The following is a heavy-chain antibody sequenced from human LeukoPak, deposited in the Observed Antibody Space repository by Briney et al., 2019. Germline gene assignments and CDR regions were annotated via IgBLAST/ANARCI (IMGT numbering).Heavy chain of an antibody. Sequence: GGSLRLSCAASGFTVSSNYMSWVRQAPGKGLEWVSVIYSGGSTYYADSVKGRFTISRDNSKDTLYLQMNSLRAEDTAVYYCARNENSGWGYFDYWGQGTLVTVSS. CDR3: ARNENSGWGYFDY. J-gene: IGHJ4*02. D-gene: IGHD5-12*01. CDR1: GFTVSSNY. V-gene: IGHV3-53*01. CDR2: IYSGGST.